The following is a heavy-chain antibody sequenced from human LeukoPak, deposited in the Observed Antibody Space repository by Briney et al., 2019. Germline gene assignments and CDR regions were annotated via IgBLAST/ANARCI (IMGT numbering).Heavy chain of an antibody. J-gene: IGHJ6*03. CDR3: ARESVAGNYYYYYMDV. CDR2: ISYDGSNK. D-gene: IGHD6-19*01. CDR1: GFTFSSYA. Sequence: GRSLRLSCAASGFTFSSYAMHWVRQAPGKGLEWVAVISYDGSNKYYADSVKGRFTISRDNSKNTLHLQMNSLRAEDTAVYYCARESVAGNYYYYYMDVWGKGTTVTVSS. V-gene: IGHV3-30*04.